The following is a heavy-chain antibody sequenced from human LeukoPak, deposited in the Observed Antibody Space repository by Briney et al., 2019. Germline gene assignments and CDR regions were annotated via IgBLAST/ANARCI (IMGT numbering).Heavy chain of an antibody. V-gene: IGHV1-46*01. Sequence: GASVKVSCKASGYTFTSYYIHWVRQAPGPGLEWMGIINPSGGSTSYAQKFQGRVTMTRDMSTSTVYMELSSLRSEDTAVYYCARGARGDDVLDYWGQGTLVTVSS. CDR3: ARGARGDDVLDY. CDR1: GYTFTSYY. J-gene: IGHJ4*02. CDR2: INPSGGST. D-gene: IGHD4-17*01.